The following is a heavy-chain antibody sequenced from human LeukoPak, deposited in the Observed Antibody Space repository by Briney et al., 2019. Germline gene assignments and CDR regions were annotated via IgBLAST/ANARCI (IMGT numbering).Heavy chain of an antibody. J-gene: IGHJ4*02. Sequence: GASVKVSCKASGYTFINYRISWVRQAPGQGLEWMGWISAYNGDTNYAQKLQGRLTMTTDTSTSTAYMELRSLRSDDTAVYYCARVGQKFSGDYPLYFDYWGQGTLVPVSS. CDR3: ARVGQKFSGDYPLYFDY. D-gene: IGHD4-17*01. V-gene: IGHV1-18*01. CDR2: ISAYNGDT. CDR1: GYTFINYR.